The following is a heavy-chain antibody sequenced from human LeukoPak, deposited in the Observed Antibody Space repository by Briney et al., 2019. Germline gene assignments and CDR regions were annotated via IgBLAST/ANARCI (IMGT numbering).Heavy chain of an antibody. Sequence: ASVKVSCKASGYTFTGYYMHWVRQAPGQGLEWMGRINPNSGGTNYAQKFQGRVTMTRDTSISTAYMELSRLRSDDTAVYYCARGGLWFGELLGAFYIWGQGTMVTVSS. CDR2: INPNSGGT. V-gene: IGHV1-2*06. D-gene: IGHD3-10*01. J-gene: IGHJ3*02. CDR3: ARGGLWFGELLGAFYI. CDR1: GYTFTGYY.